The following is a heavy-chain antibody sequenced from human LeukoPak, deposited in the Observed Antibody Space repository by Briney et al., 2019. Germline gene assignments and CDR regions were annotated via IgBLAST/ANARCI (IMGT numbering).Heavy chain of an antibody. J-gene: IGHJ3*02. V-gene: IGHV3-11*01. CDR3: ARVWRYYDSSGYYYLSAFDI. D-gene: IGHD3-22*01. CDR1: GFTFSDYY. CDR2: ISSSGSTI. Sequence: GGSLRLSCAASGFTFSDYYMSWIRQAPGKGLEWVSYISSSGSTIYYADPVKGRFTISRDNAKNSLYLQMNSLRAEDTAVYYCARVWRYYDSSGYYYLSAFDIWGQGTMVTVPS.